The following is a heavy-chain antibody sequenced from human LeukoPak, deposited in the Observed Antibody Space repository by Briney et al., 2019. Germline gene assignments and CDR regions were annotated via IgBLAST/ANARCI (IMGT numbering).Heavy chain of an antibody. CDR2: IYTSGST. CDR3: ARGGIGRWLQLFDY. D-gene: IGHD5-24*01. V-gene: IGHV4-61*02. J-gene: IGHJ4*02. Sequence: PSETLSLTCTVSGGSISSGSYYWSWIRQPAGKGLEWIGRIYTSGSTNYNPSLKSRVTISVDTSKNQFSLKLSSVTAADTAVYYCARGGIGRWLQLFDYWGQGTLVTVSS. CDR1: GGSISSGSYY.